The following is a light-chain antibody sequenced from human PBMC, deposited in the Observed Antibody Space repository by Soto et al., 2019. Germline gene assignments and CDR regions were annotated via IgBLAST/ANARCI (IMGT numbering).Light chain of an antibody. Sequence: DIQMTQSPSSLSASVGDRVTISCRTSHDIGNYLLWFQQRPGKAPNLLIFAASNLQSGVPSRFSGSGSGTYFTLTISSLQPEDFATYYCQQAHGTFGQGTRLEIK. V-gene: IGKV1-39*01. J-gene: IGKJ5*01. CDR1: HDIGNY. CDR3: QQAHGT. CDR2: AAS.